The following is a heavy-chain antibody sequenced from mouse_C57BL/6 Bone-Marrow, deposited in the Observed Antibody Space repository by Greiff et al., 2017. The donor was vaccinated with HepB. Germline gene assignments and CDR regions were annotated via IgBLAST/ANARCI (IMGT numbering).Heavy chain of an antibody. CDR1: GYTFTSYW. CDR2: IHPNSGST. J-gene: IGHJ2*01. V-gene: IGHV1-64*01. D-gene: IGHD1-1*01. Sequence: VQLQQPGAELVKPGASVKLSCKASGYTFTSYWMHWVKQRPGQGLEWIGMIHPNSGSTNYNEKFKSKATLTVDKSSSTAYMQLSSLTSEDSAVYYCARGDYYGSIQLGGDYWGQGTTLTVSS. CDR3: ARGDYYGSIQLGGDY.